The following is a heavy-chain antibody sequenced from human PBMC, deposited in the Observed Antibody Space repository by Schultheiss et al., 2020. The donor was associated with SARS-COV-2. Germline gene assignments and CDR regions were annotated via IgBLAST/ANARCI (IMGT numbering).Heavy chain of an antibody. CDR1: GFTFSSNY. J-gene: IGHJ6*02. D-gene: IGHD6-13*01. Sequence: GGSLRLSCAASGFTFSSNYMSWVRQAPGKGLEWVSVIYSGGSTYYADSVKGRFTISRDNAKNSLYLQMNSLRAEDTALYYCAKVIYSSPRGYYYGMDVWGQGTTVTVSS. V-gene: IGHV3-53*05. CDR3: AKVIYSSPRGYYYGMDV. CDR2: IYSGGST.